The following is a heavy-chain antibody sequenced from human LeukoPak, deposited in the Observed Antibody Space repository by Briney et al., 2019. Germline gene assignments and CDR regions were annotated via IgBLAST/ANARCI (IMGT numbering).Heavy chain of an antibody. Sequence: SETLSLTCTVSGGSISSYYWSWIRQPPGKGLEWIGYIYYSGSTNYNPSLKSRVTISVDTSKNQFSLKLSSVTAADTAVYYCARFSPQRTAPYSSSWYPDMDVWGKGTTVTVSS. V-gene: IGHV4-59*12. D-gene: IGHD6-13*01. CDR3: ARFSPQRTAPYSSSWYPDMDV. CDR1: GGSISSYY. J-gene: IGHJ6*03. CDR2: IYYSGST.